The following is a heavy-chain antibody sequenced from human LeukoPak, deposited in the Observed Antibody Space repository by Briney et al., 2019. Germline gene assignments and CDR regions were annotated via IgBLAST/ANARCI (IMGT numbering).Heavy chain of an antibody. D-gene: IGHD2-15*01. CDR3: ARLVVQGFSYFDS. CDR1: AYTFYTYH. CDR2: LSGFNENT. Sequence: ASVKVSCKAPAYTFYTYHITWVRQAPGQGLEWMGWLSGFNENTNFAQRFQDRVTMTIDKSTSTAYMELRNLRSDDTAVYYCARLVVQGFSYFDSWGQGTLVTVSS. J-gene: IGHJ4*02. V-gene: IGHV1-18*01.